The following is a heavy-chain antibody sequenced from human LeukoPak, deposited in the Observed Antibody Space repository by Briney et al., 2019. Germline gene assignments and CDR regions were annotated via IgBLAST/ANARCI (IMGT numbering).Heavy chain of an antibody. Sequence: GGSLRLSCAASGFTFSSYSMNWVRQAPGKGLEWVSYISSSSSTIYYADSVKGRFTISRDNAKNSLYLQMNSLRDEDTAVYYCASNGLGPLIKPFDYWGQGTLVTVSS. CDR1: GFTFSSYS. J-gene: IGHJ4*02. V-gene: IGHV3-48*02. CDR3: ASNGLGPLIKPFDY. CDR2: ISSSSSTI. D-gene: IGHD2-8*01.